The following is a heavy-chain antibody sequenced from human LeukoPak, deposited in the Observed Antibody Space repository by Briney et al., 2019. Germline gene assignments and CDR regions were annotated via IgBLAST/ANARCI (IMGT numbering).Heavy chain of an antibody. CDR1: GFIFRNYA. D-gene: IGHD3-22*01. CDR2: ISDNGGGR. Sequence: GGSLRLSCGASGFIFRNYAMSWVRQAPGEGLEWVSGISDNGGGRYYADSVKGRFTISRDNSKNTLYLQMSSLRAEDTAMYYCAREGNSGYYPYWGQGILVTVSS. CDR3: AREGNSGYYPY. V-gene: IGHV3-23*01. J-gene: IGHJ4*02.